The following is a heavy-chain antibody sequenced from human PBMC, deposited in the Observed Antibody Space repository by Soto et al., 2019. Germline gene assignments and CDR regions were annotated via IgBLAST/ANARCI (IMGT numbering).Heavy chain of an antibody. CDR3: ARDHYGHCSSTSCFDT. Sequence: ASVKVSCKASGYTFTSYDINWVRQATGQGLEWMGWMNPNSGNTGYAQKFQGRVTMTRNTSISTAYMELSSLRSEDTAVYYCARDHYGHCSSTSCFDTWGQGTLVTVSS. J-gene: IGHJ5*02. V-gene: IGHV1-8*01. D-gene: IGHD2-2*01. CDR1: GYTFTSYD. CDR2: MNPNSGNT.